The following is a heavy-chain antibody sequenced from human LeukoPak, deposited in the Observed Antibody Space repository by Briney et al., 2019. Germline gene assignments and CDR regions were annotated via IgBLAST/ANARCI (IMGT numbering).Heavy chain of an antibody. CDR2: MNPNSGNT. V-gene: IGHV1-8*01. CDR3: ARDRMDLVVPAAMDLDY. CDR1: GYTFTSYD. Sequence: GASVKVSCKASGYTFTSYDINWVRQATGQGLEWMGWMNPNSGNTGYAQKFQGRVTMTRNTSISTAYMELSSLRSEGTAVYYCARDRMDLVVPAAMDLDYWGQGTLVTVSS. D-gene: IGHD2-2*01. J-gene: IGHJ4*02.